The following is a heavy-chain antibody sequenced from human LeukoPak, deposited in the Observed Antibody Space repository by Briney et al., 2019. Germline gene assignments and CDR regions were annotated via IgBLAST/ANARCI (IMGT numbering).Heavy chain of an antibody. J-gene: IGHJ6*02. V-gene: IGHV3-30-3*01. CDR2: ISYDGSNK. CDR1: GFTFSDSA. Sequence: GRSLRLSCAASGFTFSDSAIAWVRQSPGKGLECLAFISYDGSNKYYADSVKGRFTISRDNSKNTLYLQMNSLRAEDTAVYYCARGHVRVVTNYYYGLDVWGQGTTVTVSS. CDR3: ARGHVRVVTNYYYGLDV. D-gene: IGHD4-23*01.